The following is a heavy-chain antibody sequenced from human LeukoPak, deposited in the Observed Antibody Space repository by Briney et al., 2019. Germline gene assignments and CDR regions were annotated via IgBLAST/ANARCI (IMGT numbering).Heavy chain of an antibody. V-gene: IGHV3-74*01. D-gene: IGHD1-14*01. Sequence: GGTLRLSCAASGFPFNSFWMHWVRQAPGKGLVWVSDMNEYSTTIRYADSVKGRFTISRDNAKSILYVQMNNLRAEDTAMYFCARGGVNPVDHWGQGTLVTVSS. CDR3: ARGGVNPVDH. J-gene: IGHJ4*02. CDR2: MNEYSTTI. CDR1: GFPFNSFW.